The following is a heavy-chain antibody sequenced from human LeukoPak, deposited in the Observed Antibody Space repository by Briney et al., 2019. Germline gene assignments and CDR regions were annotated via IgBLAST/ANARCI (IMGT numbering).Heavy chain of an antibody. CDR1: RGSISGDY. CDR3: AKVFHD. Sequence: SETLSLTCTVSRGSISGDYWSWIQQPAGKGLEWIGLIYTSGTTNYNPSLKSRVTMSLDTSKNQFSLKLSSVTAADTAVYYCAKVFHDWGQGTMVTVSS. V-gene: IGHV4-4*07. J-gene: IGHJ3*01. CDR2: IYTSGTT.